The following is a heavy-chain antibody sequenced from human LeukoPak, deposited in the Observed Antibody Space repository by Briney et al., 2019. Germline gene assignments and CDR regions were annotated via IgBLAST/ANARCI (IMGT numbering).Heavy chain of an antibody. CDR1: GFTVISNY. J-gene: IGHJ4*02. V-gene: IGHV3-66*01. CDR3: AKERRGWYSEN. Sequence: PGGSLRLSCAASGFTVISNYMYWVRQAPGKGLEWVSVIYSGGSTYYADSVKGRFTISRDNSKNTLYLQMNSLRVEDTAVYYCAKERRGWYSENWGQGTPVTVSS. D-gene: IGHD3-16*01. CDR2: IYSGGST.